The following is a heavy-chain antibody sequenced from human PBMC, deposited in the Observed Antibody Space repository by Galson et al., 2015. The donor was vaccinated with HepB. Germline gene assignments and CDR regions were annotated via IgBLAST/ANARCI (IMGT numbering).Heavy chain of an antibody. D-gene: IGHD6-13*01. V-gene: IGHV3-15*01. CDR1: GFTFSNAW. CDR3: TTGVRYSSPRRPSGY. CDR2: IKSKTDGGTT. J-gene: IGHJ4*02. Sequence: SLRLSCAASGFTFSNAWMSWVRQAPGKGLEWVGRIKSKTDGGTTDYAAPVKGRFTISRDDSKNTLYLQMNSLKTEDTAVYYCTTGVRYSSPRRPSGYWGQGTLVTVSS.